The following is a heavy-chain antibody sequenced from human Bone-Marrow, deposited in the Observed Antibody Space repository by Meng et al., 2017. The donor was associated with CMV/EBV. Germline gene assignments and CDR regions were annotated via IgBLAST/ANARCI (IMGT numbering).Heavy chain of an antibody. CDR3: ARDFFPAGY. Sequence: GGSLRLSCAASGFTFDDYAMHWVWQAPGKGLEWVSGISWNSGSIGYADSVKGRFTISRDNAKNSLYLQMNSLRAEDTAVYYCARDFFPAGYWGQGTLVTVSS. CDR1: GFTFDDYA. CDR2: ISWNSGSI. J-gene: IGHJ4*02. V-gene: IGHV3-9*01.